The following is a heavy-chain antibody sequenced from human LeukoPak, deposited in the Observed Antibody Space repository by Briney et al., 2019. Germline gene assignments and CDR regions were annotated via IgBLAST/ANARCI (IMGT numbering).Heavy chain of an antibody. Sequence: SGGSLRLSCAASGFTFSDYAMSWVRQAPGKGLEWVSGLYSGGNTYYADSVKARFTISRDNSKNTLYLQMNSLRAEDTAVYYCARKGVATITWGQGTLVTVSS. J-gene: IGHJ5*02. D-gene: IGHD5-12*01. V-gene: IGHV3-66*01. CDR2: LYSGGNT. CDR1: GFTFSDYA. CDR3: ARKGVATIT.